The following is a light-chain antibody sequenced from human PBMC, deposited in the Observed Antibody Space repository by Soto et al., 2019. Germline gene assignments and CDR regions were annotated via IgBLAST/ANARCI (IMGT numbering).Light chain of an antibody. Sequence: EIVLTQSPGTLSLSPGERATLSCRASQSVSSSYLAWYQQKPGQAPSLLIYGASGRATGIPDRFSGSGSGTDFTLIISRLEPRDFAVCNYHQYGSSPPFTLGQGTRLEIK. CDR3: HQYGSSPPFT. V-gene: IGKV3-20*01. J-gene: IGKJ5*01. CDR2: GAS. CDR1: QSVSSSY.